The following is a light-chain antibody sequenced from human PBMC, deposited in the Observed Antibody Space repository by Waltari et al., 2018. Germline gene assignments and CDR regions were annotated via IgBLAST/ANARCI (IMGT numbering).Light chain of an antibody. V-gene: IGLV2-14*01. Sequence: QSALTQPASVSGSPGQSITISCTGTSSDVGGFNYVSWYQQHPGKAPKLMIYEVSNRPSGVSSRFSGCKSGNTASLTISGLQAEDESDYYCSSFTSSSVYVFGTGTKVTVL. CDR3: SSFTSSSVYV. CDR1: SSDVGGFNY. CDR2: EVS. J-gene: IGLJ1*01.